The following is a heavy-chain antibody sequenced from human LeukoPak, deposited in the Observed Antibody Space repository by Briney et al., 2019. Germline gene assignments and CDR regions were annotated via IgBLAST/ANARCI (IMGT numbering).Heavy chain of an antibody. CDR1: GYTFTSYD. CDR3: ARDSGYSSSWDAFAFDY. V-gene: IGHV1-8*01. D-gene: IGHD6-13*01. Sequence: GASVKVSCKASGYTFTSYDINWVRQATGQGLEWMGWMNPNSGNTGYAQKFQGRVTITTDESTSTAYMELSSLRSEDTAVYYCARDSGYSSSWDAFAFDYWGQGTLVTVSS. J-gene: IGHJ4*02. CDR2: MNPNSGNT.